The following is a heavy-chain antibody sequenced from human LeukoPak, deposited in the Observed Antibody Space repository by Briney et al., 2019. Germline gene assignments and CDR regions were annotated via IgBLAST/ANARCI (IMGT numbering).Heavy chain of an antibody. V-gene: IGHV1-2*02. J-gene: IGHJ6*02. CDR1: GYTFTGYY. Sequence: ASVKVSCKASGYTFTGYYMHWVRQAPGQGLEWMGWINPNSGGTNYAQKFQGRVTMTRDTSISAAYMELSRLRSDDTAVYYCAREAVDSSGWYNYYYGMDVWGQGTTVTVSS. CDR2: INPNSGGT. CDR3: AREAVDSSGWYNYYYGMDV. D-gene: IGHD6-19*01.